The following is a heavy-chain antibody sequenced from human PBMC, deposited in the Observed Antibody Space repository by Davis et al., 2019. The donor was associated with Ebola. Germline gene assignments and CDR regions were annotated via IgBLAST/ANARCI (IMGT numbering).Heavy chain of an antibody. CDR1: GGSFSGYH. CDR2: INHSGST. Sequence: PSETLSLTCAVSGGSFSGYHWSLIRQPPGKGLEWIGEINHSGSTNYRPSLESRVIISADMSKNQFSLKLRSVTAADTAVYYCARDPKYSSRFDYWGQGTLVTVSS. D-gene: IGHD6-6*01. J-gene: IGHJ4*02. CDR3: ARDPKYSSRFDY. V-gene: IGHV4-34*01.